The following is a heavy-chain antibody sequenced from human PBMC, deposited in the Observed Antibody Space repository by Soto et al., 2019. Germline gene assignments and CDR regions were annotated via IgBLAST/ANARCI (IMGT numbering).Heavy chain of an antibody. CDR3: ARSGGYYDSSGYFAQYGMDV. J-gene: IGHJ6*02. Sequence: QVQLVESGGGVVQPGRSLRLSCAASGFTFSSYAMHWVRQAPGKGLEWVAVISYDGSNKYYADSVKGRFTISRDNSKDTLYLQMKSLRAEDTAVYCCARSGGYYDSSGYFAQYGMDVWSQGITVTVSS. CDR1: GFTFSSYA. D-gene: IGHD3-22*01. CDR2: ISYDGSNK. V-gene: IGHV3-30-3*01.